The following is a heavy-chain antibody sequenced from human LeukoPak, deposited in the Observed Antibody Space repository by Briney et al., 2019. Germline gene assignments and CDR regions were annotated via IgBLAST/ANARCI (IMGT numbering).Heavy chain of an antibody. CDR3: ARHVLEYSSSLDAFDI. CDR2: IYYSGST. J-gene: IGHJ3*02. Sequence: PSQTLSLTCTVSGGSISSGDYYWTWIRQPPGKGLEWIGYIYYSGSTYYNPSLMSRVTISVDTSKNQFSLKLSSVTAADTAVYYCARHVLEYSSSLDAFDIWGQGTMVTVSS. D-gene: IGHD6-6*01. V-gene: IGHV4-30-4*01. CDR1: GGSISSGDYY.